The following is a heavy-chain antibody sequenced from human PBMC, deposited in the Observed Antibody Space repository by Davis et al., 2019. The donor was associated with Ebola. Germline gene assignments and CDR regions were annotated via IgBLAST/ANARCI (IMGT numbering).Heavy chain of an antibody. Sequence: GESLKISCKGPGDNYANPWLASVRQLPGTSLDRMGLFLLANFYTSYGPSFHGQVTMSVDKSTNTAYLQWSSLQASDTAMYYCVRGQYWGQGTLVSVSS. J-gene: IGHJ4*02. CDR2: FLLANFYT. CDR3: VRGQY. CDR1: GDNYANPW. V-gene: IGHV5-51*01.